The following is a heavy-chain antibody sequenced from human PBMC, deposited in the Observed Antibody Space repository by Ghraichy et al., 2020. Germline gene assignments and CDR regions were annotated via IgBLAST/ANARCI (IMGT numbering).Heavy chain of an antibody. V-gene: IGHV3-7*03. CDR3: TRDRAFKCFDY. Sequence: GESLNISCAASGFNFTSSWMNWVRQAPGKELEWVAGIKSDGSENYHVDSVTGRFTISRDNARNSLYLQMNSLRAEDTAFYYCTRDRAFKCFDYWGQGTLVTVSS. J-gene: IGHJ4*02. D-gene: IGHD3-10*01. CDR2: IKSDGSEN. CDR1: GFNFTSSW.